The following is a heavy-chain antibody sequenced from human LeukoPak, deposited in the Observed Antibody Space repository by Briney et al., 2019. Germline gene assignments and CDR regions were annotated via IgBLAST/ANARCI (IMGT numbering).Heavy chain of an antibody. J-gene: IGHJ3*02. CDR2: INPNSGGT. CDR3: ARGVYYYDSSGPEGAFDI. CDR1: GYSFTGYY. D-gene: IGHD3-22*01. V-gene: IGHV1-2*02. Sequence: ASVKVSCKASGYSFTGYYMHWVRQAPGQGLEWMGWINPNSGGTNYAQKFQGRVTMTRDTSISTAYMELSRLRSDDTAVYYCARGVYYYDSSGPEGAFDIWGQGTMVTVSS.